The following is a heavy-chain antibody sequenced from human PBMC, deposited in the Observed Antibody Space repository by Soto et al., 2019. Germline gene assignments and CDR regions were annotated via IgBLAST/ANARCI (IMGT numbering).Heavy chain of an antibody. D-gene: IGHD3-3*01. J-gene: IGHJ6*02. CDR3: ARGPCKNYDFWSGYYCDYYYGMDV. Sequence: GGSLRLSCAAPGFTFSSYAMHWVRQAPGKGLEWVAVISYDGSNKYYADSVKGRFTISRDNSKNTLYLQMNSLRAEDTAVYYCARGPCKNYDFWSGYYCDYYYGMDVWGQGTTVTVSS. V-gene: IGHV3-30-3*01. CDR2: ISYDGSNK. CDR1: GFTFSSYA.